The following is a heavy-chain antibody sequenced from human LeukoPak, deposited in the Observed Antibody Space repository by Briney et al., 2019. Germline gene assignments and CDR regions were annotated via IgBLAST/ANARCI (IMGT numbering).Heavy chain of an antibody. V-gene: IGHV3-30*18. Sequence: PGGSLRLSCAASGFTFSSYGMHWVRQAPGKGLEWVAVISYDGSNKYYADSVKGRFTISRDNSKNTLYLQMNSLRAEDTAVYYCAKDQMGSYYYYYGMDVWGQGTTVTVSS. J-gene: IGHJ6*02. D-gene: IGHD5-24*01. CDR1: GFTFSSYG. CDR2: ISYDGSNK. CDR3: AKDQMGSYYYYYGMDV.